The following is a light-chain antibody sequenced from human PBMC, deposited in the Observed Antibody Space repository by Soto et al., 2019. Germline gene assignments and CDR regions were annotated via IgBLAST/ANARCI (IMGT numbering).Light chain of an antibody. Sequence: DFQMTQSTSSLSASVGDRITITCQASQDINKYLNWYQQKLGKAPQLLIYDASNLQRGVPSRFRGRGSGTHFSLSISSLQPEDIATYYCQQSENGPLTFGGGTKVEIK. J-gene: IGKJ4*01. CDR1: QDINKY. CDR3: QQSENGPLT. V-gene: IGKV1-33*01. CDR2: DAS.